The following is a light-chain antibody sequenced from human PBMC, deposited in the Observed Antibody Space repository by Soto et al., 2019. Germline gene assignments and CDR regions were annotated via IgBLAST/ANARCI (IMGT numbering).Light chain of an antibody. V-gene: IGKV3-15*01. CDR3: QQYNNWPWT. CDR2: GAS. CDR1: QSVSSN. J-gene: IGKJ1*01. Sequence: EIVMTQSPATLSVSPGERATLSCRASQSVSSNLAWYQQKPGQAPRLLIYGASTRATGIPARFIGSGSGTELTLTISSLQSEDLAVYYCQQYNNWPWTFGQGTKVEIK.